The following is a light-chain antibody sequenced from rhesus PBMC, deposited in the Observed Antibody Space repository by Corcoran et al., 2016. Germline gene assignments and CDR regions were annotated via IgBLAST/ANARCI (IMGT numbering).Light chain of an antibody. CDR3: QQHNSYPLT. CDR2: AAS. Sequence: DIQMTQSPSSLSASVGDRVTITCRASQGISSYLAWYQQKPGKAPKRLLYAASTLQSGAPARFSGSGSGTDLTLTISSLQPADCSTFYGQQHNSYPLTFGGGTKVELK. CDR1: QGISSY. J-gene: IGKJ4*01. V-gene: IGKV1-25*01.